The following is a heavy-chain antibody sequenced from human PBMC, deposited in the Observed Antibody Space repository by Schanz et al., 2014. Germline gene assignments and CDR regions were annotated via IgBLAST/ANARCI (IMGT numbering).Heavy chain of an antibody. CDR3: ARGLVRHFDN. D-gene: IGHD6-19*01. CDR2: IYPNSGGT. CDR1: GYTFNGYY. V-gene: IGHV1-2*06. J-gene: IGHJ4*02. Sequence: QVQLVQSGAEAKKPGASVKVSCKASGYTFNGYYLHWVRQAPGQGLEWMGRIYPNSGGTDSAQKFQGRVTMTRDTSISTAYMELSSLTSEDTAVYYCARGLVRHFDNGGQGTLVTVSS.